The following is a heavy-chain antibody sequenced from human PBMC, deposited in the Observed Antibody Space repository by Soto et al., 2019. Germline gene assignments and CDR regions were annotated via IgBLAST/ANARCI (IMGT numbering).Heavy chain of an antibody. D-gene: IGHD3-22*01. V-gene: IGHV1-18*04. Sequence: ASVKVSCKASGYTFSSYGISWVRQAPGQGLEWMGWISGYSGNTNYAQKLQGRVTMTIDTSTTTAYMELSSLRSEDTAVYYCASCLSRDGSSGYFRHDAFCIWGRGRMVTVSS. CDR1: GYTFSSYG. J-gene: IGHJ3*02. CDR3: ASCLSRDGSSGYFRHDAFCI. CDR2: ISGYSGNT.